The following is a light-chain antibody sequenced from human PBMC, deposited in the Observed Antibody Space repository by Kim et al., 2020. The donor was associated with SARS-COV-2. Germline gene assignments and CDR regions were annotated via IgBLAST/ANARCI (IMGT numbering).Light chain of an antibody. CDR1: SSDVGSYSL. CDR2: EDT. V-gene: IGLV2-23*01. Sequence: QSALTQPASVSGSPGQSITISCAGTSSDVGSYSLVSWYQQYPGKVPTAIIYEDTKRPSGVSNRFSGSKSGNTASLTISGLQADYEAIYFCCSYAGDATVVFGGGTQLTVL. J-gene: IGLJ2*01. CDR3: CSYAGDATVV.